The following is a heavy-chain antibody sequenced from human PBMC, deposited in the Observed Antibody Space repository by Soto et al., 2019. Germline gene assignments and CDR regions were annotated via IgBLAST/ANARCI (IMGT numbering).Heavy chain of an antibody. D-gene: IGHD3-16*01. CDR3: SAGWGYLNGVGY. Sequence: QVQLVQSGAEVKNPGASVKVSCKPSGYTFTGQYIHWVRQAPGQGLEWMGWINPKSGGTNYAQKFQGWVTMASDTSLRPAYMEAGRLRSDDTAVNYCSAGWGYLNGVGYWGQGTLVTVSS. J-gene: IGHJ4*02. CDR2: INPKSGGT. V-gene: IGHV1-2*04. CDR1: GYTFTGQY.